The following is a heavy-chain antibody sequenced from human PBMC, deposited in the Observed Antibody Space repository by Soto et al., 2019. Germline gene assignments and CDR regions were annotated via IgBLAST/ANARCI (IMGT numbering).Heavy chain of an antibody. Sequence: QVQLVESGGGVVQPGRSRRLSCAASGFTFSSYGMHWVRQAPGKGLEWVAVISYDGSNRYYADSVKGRFTISRDNSKNTMYLHMNSLRAEDTAVYYCAKDVVVGATTGLGDYYYYYGMDVWGQGTTVTVSS. CDR2: ISYDGSNR. CDR3: AKDVVVGATTGLGDYYYYYGMDV. V-gene: IGHV3-30*18. J-gene: IGHJ6*02. CDR1: GFTFSSYG. D-gene: IGHD1-26*01.